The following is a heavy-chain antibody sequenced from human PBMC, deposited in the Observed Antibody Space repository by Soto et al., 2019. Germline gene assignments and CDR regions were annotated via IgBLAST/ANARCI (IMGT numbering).Heavy chain of an antibody. CDR2: IYYSGST. CDR1: GGSISSGGYY. D-gene: IGHD2-15*01. V-gene: IGHV4-31*03. Sequence: SDTLSLTCTVSGGSISSGGYYWSWIRQHPGKGLEWIGYIYYSGSTYYNPSLKSRVTISVDTSKNQFSLKLSSVTAADTAVYYCARGYRGRTPGPLFDYWGQGTLVNVSS. J-gene: IGHJ4*02. CDR3: ARGYRGRTPGPLFDY.